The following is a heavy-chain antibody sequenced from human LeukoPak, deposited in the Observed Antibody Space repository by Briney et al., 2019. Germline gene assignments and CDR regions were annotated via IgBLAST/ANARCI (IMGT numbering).Heavy chain of an antibody. CDR2: ISSSSSYM. CDR1: GFTFSSYS. CDR3: ARDKAGTTPYYYYSMDV. Sequence: PGGSLRLSCAASGFTFSSYSMNWVRQAPGKGLEWVSSISSSSSYMYCADSVKGRFTISRDNAKNSLYLQMNSLRAEDTAVYYCARDKAGTTPYYYYSMDVWGKGTTVTVSS. J-gene: IGHJ6*03. V-gene: IGHV3-21*01. D-gene: IGHD1-14*01.